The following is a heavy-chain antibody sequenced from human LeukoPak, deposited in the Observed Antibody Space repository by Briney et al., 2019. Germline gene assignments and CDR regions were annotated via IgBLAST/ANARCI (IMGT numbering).Heavy chain of an antibody. Sequence: SETLSLTCTVSGASISSSSYYWGWISQPPGKGLEWIGSIYYSGSTYYNPSLKSRVTISVDTSKNQFSLKLSSVAAADTAVYYCARSYDTNFDYWGQGTLVTVSS. CDR1: GASISSSSYY. D-gene: IGHD3-3*01. J-gene: IGHJ4*02. V-gene: IGHV4-39*07. CDR2: IYYSGST. CDR3: ARSYDTNFDY.